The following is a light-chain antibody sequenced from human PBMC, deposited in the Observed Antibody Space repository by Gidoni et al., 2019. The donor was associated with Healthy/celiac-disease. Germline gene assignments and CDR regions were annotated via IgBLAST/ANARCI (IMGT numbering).Light chain of an antibody. J-gene: IGKJ2*01. CDR1: QSISSY. CDR3: QQSYSTPYT. CDR2: AAA. Sequence: DIQMTQSPSSLSASVGDRATITCRASQSISSYLNWYQQKPGKAPKLQIYAAASLQSGVPSRFSGSGSGTDFTLTISSLQPEDFATYYCQQSYSTPYTFGQGTKLEIK. V-gene: IGKV1-39*01.